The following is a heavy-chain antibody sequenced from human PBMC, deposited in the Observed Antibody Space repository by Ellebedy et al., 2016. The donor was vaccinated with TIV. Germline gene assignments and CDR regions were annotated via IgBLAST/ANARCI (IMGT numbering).Heavy chain of an antibody. CDR1: GGTFSSYA. CDR3: ARDPILGPNWPWYFDL. CDR2: IIPIFGTA. J-gene: IGHJ2*01. D-gene: IGHD2-15*01. V-gene: IGHV1-69*05. Sequence: SVKVSCXASGGTFSSYAISWVRQAPGQGLEWMGGIIPIFGTANYAQKFQGRVTMTRDTSTSTVYMELSSLRSEDTAVYYCARDPILGPNWPWYFDLWGRGTLVTVSS.